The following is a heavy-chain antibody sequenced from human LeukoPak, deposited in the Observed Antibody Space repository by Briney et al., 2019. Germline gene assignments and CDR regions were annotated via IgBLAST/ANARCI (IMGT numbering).Heavy chain of an antibody. CDR2: ISAYNGNT. D-gene: IGHD3-9*01. CDR1: GYTFTSYG. V-gene: IGHV1-18*01. Sequence: ASVKVSCKASGYTFTSYGISWVRQAPGQGLEWMGWISAYNGNTNYAQKFQGRVTITADESTSTAYMELSSLRSEDTAVYYCARDGDEYDILTGPYFDYWGQGTLVTVSS. J-gene: IGHJ4*02. CDR3: ARDGDEYDILTGPYFDY.